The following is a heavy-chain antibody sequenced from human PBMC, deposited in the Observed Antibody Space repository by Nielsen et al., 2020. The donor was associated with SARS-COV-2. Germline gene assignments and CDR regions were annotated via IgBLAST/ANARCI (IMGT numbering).Heavy chain of an antibody. CDR2: IIPILGIA. D-gene: IGHD3-22*01. Sequence: SVKVSCKASGGTFSSYAISWVRQAPGQGLEWMGRIIPILGIANYAQKFQGRVTITADKSTSTAYMELSSLRSEDTAVYYCARADYYDSSGDYWGQGTLVTVSS. J-gene: IGHJ4*02. V-gene: IGHV1-69*04. CDR3: ARADYYDSSGDY. CDR1: GGTFSSYA.